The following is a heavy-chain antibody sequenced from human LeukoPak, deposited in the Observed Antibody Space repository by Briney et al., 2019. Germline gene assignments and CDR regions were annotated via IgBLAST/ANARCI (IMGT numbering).Heavy chain of an antibody. J-gene: IGHJ3*02. CDR2: ISSSSSYI. V-gene: IGHV3-21*01. CDR1: GFTFSSYS. D-gene: IGHD3-9*01. CDR3: ARDYRPYYDILTGYGADPAFDI. Sequence: PVGSLRLSCAASGFTFSSYSMNWVRQAPGKGLEWVSSISSSSSYIYYADSVKGRFTISRDNAKNSLYLQMNSLRAEDTAVYYCARDYRPYYDILTGYGADPAFDIWGQGTMVTVSS.